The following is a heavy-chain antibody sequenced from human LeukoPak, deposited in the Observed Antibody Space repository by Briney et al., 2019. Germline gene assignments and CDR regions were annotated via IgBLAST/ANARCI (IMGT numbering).Heavy chain of an antibody. J-gene: IGHJ4*02. CDR2: IKQDGSER. D-gene: IGHD3-10*01. CDR1: GFMFSSYW. V-gene: IGHV3-7*01. CDR3: VRGGGDY. Sequence: PGGSLRPSCAASGFMFSSYWMSWVRQAPGRGLEWVATIKQDGSERSYVDSVNSRFTISRDNARQSLYLHMNSLRGDDMAIYYCVRGGGDYWGQGTLVTVSS.